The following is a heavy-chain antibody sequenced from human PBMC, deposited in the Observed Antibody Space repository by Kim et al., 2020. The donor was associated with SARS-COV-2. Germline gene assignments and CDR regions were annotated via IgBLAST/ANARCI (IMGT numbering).Heavy chain of an antibody. J-gene: IGHJ4*02. CDR1: GFTFSSSA. CDR3: VKQPLSYSSRWYYFDY. D-gene: IGHD6-13*01. Sequence: GGSLRLSCSASGFTFSSSAMHWVRQAPGQGLEYVSAISSNGGSTYYADSVKGRFTISRDNSKNTLYLQMSSLRAEDTAVYYCVKQPLSYSSRWYYFDYWGQGTLVTVSS. V-gene: IGHV3-64D*06. CDR2: ISSNGGST.